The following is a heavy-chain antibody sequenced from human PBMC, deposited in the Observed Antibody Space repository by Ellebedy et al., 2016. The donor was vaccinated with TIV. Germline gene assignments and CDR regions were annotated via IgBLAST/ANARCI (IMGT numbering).Heavy chain of an antibody. CDR1: GGSFSDYY. CDR2: INHGGST. CDR3: ARRVTTTIRANWYFDL. D-gene: IGHD4-17*01. Sequence: SETLSLTCAVYGGSFSDYYWSWIRQPPGKGLEWIGEINHGGSTNYNPSLKSRVTISVDTSKNQFSLKLSSVTAADTAVFYCARRVTTTIRANWYFDLWGRGTLVTVSS. J-gene: IGHJ2*01. V-gene: IGHV4-34*01.